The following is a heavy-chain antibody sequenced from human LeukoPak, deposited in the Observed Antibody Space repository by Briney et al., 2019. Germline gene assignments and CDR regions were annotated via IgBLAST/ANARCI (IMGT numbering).Heavy chain of an antibody. V-gene: IGHV3-20*01. CDR1: GFTFADYA. CDR3: ARARMRSGSYYRLDYYYGMDV. Sequence: PGGSLRLSCAASGFTFADYAMSSVRQAPGEGLEWVSGINSNVGSTGYADSVKGRFTISRDNAKNSLYLQMNSLRAEDTALYHCARARMRSGSYYRLDYYYGMDVWGQGTTVTVSS. CDR2: INSNVGST. D-gene: IGHD3-10*01. J-gene: IGHJ6*02.